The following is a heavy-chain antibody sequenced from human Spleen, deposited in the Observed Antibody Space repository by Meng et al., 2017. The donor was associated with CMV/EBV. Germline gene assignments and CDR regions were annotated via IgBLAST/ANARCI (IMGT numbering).Heavy chain of an antibody. J-gene: IGHJ4*02. CDR3: ARGGVARRPLRA. V-gene: IGHV1-2*02. Sequence: SCKASGYTFTGYYIHWVRQAPGQGLEWMGWINPNTGGTNYAQKFQGRVTMTRDTSIITAYMDLTGLTSDDTAVYYCARGGVARRPLRAWGQGTLVTV. CDR1: GYTFTGYY. CDR2: INPNTGGT. D-gene: IGHD2-15*01.